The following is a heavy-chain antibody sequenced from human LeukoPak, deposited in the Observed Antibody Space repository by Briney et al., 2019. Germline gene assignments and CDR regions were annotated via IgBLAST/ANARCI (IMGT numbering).Heavy chain of an antibody. CDR2: ISSSGSTI. CDR1: GFTFGSYE. V-gene: IGHV3-48*03. J-gene: IGHJ6*04. D-gene: IGHD3-10*02. CDR3: AELGITVIGGV. Sequence: PGGSLRLSCAASGFTFGSYEMNWVRQAPGKGLEWVSYISSSGSTIYYADSVKGRFTISRGNAKNSLYLQMNSLRAEDTAVYYCAELGITVIGGVWGKGTTVTISS.